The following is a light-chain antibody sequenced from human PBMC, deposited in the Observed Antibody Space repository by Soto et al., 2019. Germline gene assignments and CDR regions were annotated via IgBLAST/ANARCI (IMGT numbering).Light chain of an antibody. J-gene: IGKJ5*01. V-gene: IGKV3-11*01. CDR2: GAS. CDR3: QQRSKWPIT. CDR1: QSVSSY. Sequence: EIVLTQSPATLSLSPGERATLSCRASQSVSSYLAWYQQKPGQAPRLLIYGASTRDTGIPARFSGSGSGTEFTLTISSLEPEDFAVYYCQQRSKWPITFGQGTRLEIK.